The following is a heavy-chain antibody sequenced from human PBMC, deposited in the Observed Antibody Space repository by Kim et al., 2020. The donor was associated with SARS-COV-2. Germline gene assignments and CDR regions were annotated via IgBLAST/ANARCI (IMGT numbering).Heavy chain of an antibody. CDR3: ARHSIRVGNNWNYGFDY. Sequence: SETLSLTCTVSGGSISSSSYYWGWIRQPPGKGLEWIGSIYYSGSTYYNPSLKSRVTISVDTSKNQFSLKLSSVTAADTAVYYCARHSIRVGNNWNYGFDYWGQGTLVTVSS. D-gene: IGHD1-7*01. CDR1: GGSISSSSYY. V-gene: IGHV4-39*01. J-gene: IGHJ4*02. CDR2: IYYSGST.